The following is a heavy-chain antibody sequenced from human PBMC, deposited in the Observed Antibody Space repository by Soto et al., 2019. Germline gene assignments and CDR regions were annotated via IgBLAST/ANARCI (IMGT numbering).Heavy chain of an antibody. CDR3: ARVTTLVTGFDY. Sequence: QVQLQESGPGLVNPSETLSLTCTVSGGSISSYYWGWIRQPPGKGLEWIGCIYYTGSTNYSPSLKSRVTISVDTSKNQFSLKLSSVTAADTAVYYCARVTTLVTGFDYWGQGTLVTVSS. V-gene: IGHV4-59*01. CDR2: IYYTGST. J-gene: IGHJ4*02. CDR1: GGSISSYY. D-gene: IGHD1-1*01.